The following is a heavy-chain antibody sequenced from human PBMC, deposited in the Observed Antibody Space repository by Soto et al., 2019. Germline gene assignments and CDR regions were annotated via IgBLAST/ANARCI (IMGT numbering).Heavy chain of an antibody. CDR3: ARDWPTHPPTAAGHYYYYGMDV. Sequence: EVQLVESGGGLVQPGGSLRLSCAASGFTFSSYWMSWVRQAPGKGLEWVANIKQDGSEKYYVVSVKGRFTISRDNAKKYLYLQRNSLRADGTAVYYCARDWPTHPPTAAGHYYYYGMDVWGQGTTVTVSS. D-gene: IGHD6-13*01. V-gene: IGHV3-7*05. J-gene: IGHJ6*02. CDR1: GFTFSSYW. CDR2: IKQDGSEK.